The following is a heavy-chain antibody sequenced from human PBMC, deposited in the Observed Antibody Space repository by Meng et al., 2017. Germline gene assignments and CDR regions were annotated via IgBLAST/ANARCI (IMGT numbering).Heavy chain of an antibody. V-gene: IGHV1-2*06. D-gene: IGHD1-7*01. Sequence: QGPWVQLGLEENTPGVSVKLSGRASCYTFIDAYVHWVRQAPGKGLEWMGRIIPSSGDANSAQQFLGRVTLTWDTSISTAYMELSSLRSDDTAIYYCARDGGNYDFDYWGQGTLVTVSS. CDR3: ARDGGNYDFDY. J-gene: IGHJ4*02. CDR2: IIPSSGDA. CDR1: CYTFIDAY.